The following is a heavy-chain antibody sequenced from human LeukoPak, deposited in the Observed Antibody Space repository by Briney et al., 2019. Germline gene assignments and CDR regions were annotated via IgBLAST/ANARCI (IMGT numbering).Heavy chain of an antibody. D-gene: IGHD3-3*01. CDR2: ISSSGSII. Sequence: PGGSLRLSCAASGFTFSDYYMSWIRQAPGKGLEWVSYISSSGSIIYYADSVKGRFTISRDNAKNSLYLQMNSLRAEDTAVYYCARDGPAPYYDFWSGPAHFDYWGQGTLVTVSS. V-gene: IGHV3-11*04. CDR3: ARDGPAPYYDFWSGPAHFDY. CDR1: GFTFSDYY. J-gene: IGHJ4*02.